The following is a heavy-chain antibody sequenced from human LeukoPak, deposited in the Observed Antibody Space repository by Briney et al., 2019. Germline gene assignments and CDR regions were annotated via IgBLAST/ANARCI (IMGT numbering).Heavy chain of an antibody. Sequence: ASVKVSCKASGYTFTGYYMHWVRQAPGQGLEWMGWINPNSGGTNYAQKFQGRVTMTRDTSISTAYMELGRLRSDDTAVYYCARDFGYKDYGDYGDGIWGQGTLVTVSS. CDR3: ARDFGYKDYGDYGDGI. D-gene: IGHD4-17*01. J-gene: IGHJ4*02. V-gene: IGHV1-2*02. CDR1: GYTFTGYY. CDR2: INPNSGGT.